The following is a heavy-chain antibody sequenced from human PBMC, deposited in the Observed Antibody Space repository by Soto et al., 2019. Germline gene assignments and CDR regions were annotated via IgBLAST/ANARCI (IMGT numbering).Heavy chain of an antibody. CDR2: INHSGST. CDR3: ARVGYGSLREEGMDV. CDR1: GGSFSGYY. J-gene: IGHJ6*02. Sequence: PSETLSLTCAVYGGSFSGYYWSWIRQPPGKGLEWIGEINHSGSTNYNPSLKSRVTISVDTSKNQFSLKLSSVTAADTAVYYCARVGYGSLREEGMDVWGQGTTVTVSS. V-gene: IGHV4-34*01. D-gene: IGHD5-18*01.